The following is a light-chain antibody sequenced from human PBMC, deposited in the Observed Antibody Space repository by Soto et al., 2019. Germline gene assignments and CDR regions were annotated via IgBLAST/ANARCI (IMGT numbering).Light chain of an antibody. CDR2: GAS. CDR1: QSVSNNY. V-gene: IGKV3-20*01. CDR3: QQYGSSPLIS. J-gene: IGKJ5*01. Sequence: WEQSPGTLSLPPGERATLACRSSQSVSNNYLAWYQQKPGQAPRLLIYGASNRATGIPDRFSGSGSGTDFTLTISILEPEDFAVYYCQQYGSSPLISFGQGTRLEIK.